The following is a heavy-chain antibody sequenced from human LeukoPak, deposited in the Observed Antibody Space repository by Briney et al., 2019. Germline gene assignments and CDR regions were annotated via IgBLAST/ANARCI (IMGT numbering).Heavy chain of an antibody. CDR2: ISYDGSNT. D-gene: IGHD3-10*01. V-gene: IGHV3-30*18. CDR1: GFTFSGYG. CDR3: AKEALFRGVHGNYFDY. J-gene: IGHJ4*02. Sequence: GRSLRLSCAASGFTFSGYGMHWVRQAPGKGLDWVALISYDGSNTYYADSVKGRFTISRDISNNTLYLQMNSLRPEDTAVYYCAKEALFRGVHGNYFDYWGQGTLVAVSS.